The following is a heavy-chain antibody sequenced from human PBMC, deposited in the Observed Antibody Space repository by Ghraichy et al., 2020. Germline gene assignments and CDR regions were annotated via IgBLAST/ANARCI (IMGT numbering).Heavy chain of an antibody. CDR3: AKDDRPSIAAAGSGRDYYYYGMDV. CDR2: ISWDGGST. CDR1: GFTFDDYA. Sequence: GGSLRLSCAASGFTFDDYAMHWVRQAPGKGLEWVSLISWDGGSTYYADSVKGRFTISRDNSKNSLYLQMNSLRAEDTALYYCAKDDRPSIAAAGSGRDYYYYGMDVWGQGTTVTVSS. V-gene: IGHV3-43D*03. J-gene: IGHJ6*02. D-gene: IGHD6-13*01.